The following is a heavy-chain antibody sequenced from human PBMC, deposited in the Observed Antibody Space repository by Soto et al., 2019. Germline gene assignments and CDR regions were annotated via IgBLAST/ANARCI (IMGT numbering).Heavy chain of an antibody. D-gene: IGHD3-22*01. V-gene: IGHV4-59*01. J-gene: IGHJ3*02. CDR1: GGSISSYY. CDR2: IYYSGST. Sequence: QVQLQESGPGLVKPSETLSLTCTVSGGSISSYYWSWIRQPPGKGLEWIGYIYYSGSTNYNPSLKSRVTISVDTSKNQFSLKLSSVTAADTAVYYCVSSMIVVGDDAFDIWGQGTMVTVSS. CDR3: VSSMIVVGDDAFDI.